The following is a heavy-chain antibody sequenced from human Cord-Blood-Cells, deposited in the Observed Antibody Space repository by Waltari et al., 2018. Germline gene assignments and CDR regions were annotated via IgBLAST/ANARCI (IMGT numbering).Heavy chain of an antibody. D-gene: IGHD4-4*01. Sequence: QLQLQQSGPGLVTPSETMYLTCPVSGGTNSSSRYYWGCLRQPPGKGLEWIGGIYYSGSTYYNPSLKSRVTISVDTSKNQFSLKLSSVTAADTAVYYCATVLDYSNYFDYWGQGTLVTVSS. V-gene: IGHV4-39*01. CDR3: ATVLDYSNYFDY. CDR1: GGTNSSSRYY. CDR2: IYYSGST. J-gene: IGHJ4*02.